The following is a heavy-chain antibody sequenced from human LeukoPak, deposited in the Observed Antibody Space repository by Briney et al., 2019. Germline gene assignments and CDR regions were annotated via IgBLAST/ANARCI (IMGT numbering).Heavy chain of an antibody. Sequence: GGSLRLSCAASGFTFCSSGMHWVRQAPGKGLEWVALISYDGSNKYFPDSVKGRFTISRDNSKNTLYLQMNSLRIEDTAVYYCAKEAPHSFDYWGQGTLVTVSS. D-gene: IGHD2-21*01. CDR3: AKEAPHSFDY. V-gene: IGHV3-30*18. CDR1: GFTFCSSG. CDR2: ISYDGSNK. J-gene: IGHJ4*02.